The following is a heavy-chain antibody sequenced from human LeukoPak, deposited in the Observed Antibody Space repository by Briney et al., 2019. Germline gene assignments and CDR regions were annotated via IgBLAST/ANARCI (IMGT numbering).Heavy chain of an antibody. V-gene: IGHV4-59*01. J-gene: IGHJ4*02. CDR1: GGSISNSY. D-gene: IGHD3-16*01. Sequence: PSETLSLTCTVSGGSISNSYWSWIRQPPGKGLEWIGYIYYSGSPNYNPSLKSRVTISLDASKKQFSLKLSSVTPADTAIYYCARAGGVGLDYWGQGTLVTVSS. CDR2: IYYSGSP. CDR3: ARAGGVGLDY.